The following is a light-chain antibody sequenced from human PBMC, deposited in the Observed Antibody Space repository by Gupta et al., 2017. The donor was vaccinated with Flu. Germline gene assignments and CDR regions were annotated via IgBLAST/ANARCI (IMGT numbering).Light chain of an antibody. CDR2: RNN. V-gene: IGLV1-47*01. CDR1: SSNLGSNY. J-gene: IGLJ2*01. CDR3: AAWDDSLSGVV. Sequence: QSVLTPPPSASGTPGQRVTISCSGSSSNLGSNYVYCYQQRPGTTPKLLIYRNNQRPSGVPARFSASKSGTSAALAISGRRSEDEADYYCAAWDDSLSGVVFGGGTKLTVL.